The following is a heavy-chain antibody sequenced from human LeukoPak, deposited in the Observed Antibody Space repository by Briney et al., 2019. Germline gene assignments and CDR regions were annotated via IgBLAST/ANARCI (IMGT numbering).Heavy chain of an antibody. J-gene: IGHJ5*02. CDR2: ISYDGSNK. V-gene: IGHV3-30*18. CDR1: GFTFSNYG. CDR3: AKEAYYYGSAFDP. Sequence: PGGSLRLSCAASGFTFSNYGMHWVRQAPGKGLEWVAVISYDGSNKYYADSVKGRFTISRDNSKNTLYLQMNSLRAEDTAVYYCAKEAYYYGSAFDPWGQGTLVIVSS. D-gene: IGHD3-10*01.